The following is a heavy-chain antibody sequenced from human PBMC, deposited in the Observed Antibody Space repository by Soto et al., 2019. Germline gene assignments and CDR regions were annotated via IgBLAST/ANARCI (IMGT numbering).Heavy chain of an antibody. CDR3: ARSSARGWSY. Sequence: PSETLSLTCAVYGGSFSGYYWTWIRQPPGKGLEWIGEITHSGSTNYNPSLKSRVTISVDTSKSQFSLNLNSVTAADTAVYYCARSSARGWSYWGQGTLVTVSS. D-gene: IGHD3-22*01. CDR1: GGSFSGYY. CDR2: ITHSGST. J-gene: IGHJ4*02. V-gene: IGHV4-34*01.